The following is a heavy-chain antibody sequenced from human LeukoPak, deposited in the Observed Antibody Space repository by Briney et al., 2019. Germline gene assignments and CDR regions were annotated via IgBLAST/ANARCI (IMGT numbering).Heavy chain of an antibody. CDR1: GFTFSSYA. Sequence: TGGSLRLSCAASGFTFSSYAMSWVRQAPGKGLEWASAISGSGGSTYYADSVKGRFTISRDNSKNTLYLQMNSLRAEDTAVYYCAKDRDFLRFLEWFHDYYGMDVWGQGTTVTVSS. D-gene: IGHD3-3*01. CDR2: ISGSGGST. CDR3: AKDRDFLRFLEWFHDYYGMDV. J-gene: IGHJ6*02. V-gene: IGHV3-23*01.